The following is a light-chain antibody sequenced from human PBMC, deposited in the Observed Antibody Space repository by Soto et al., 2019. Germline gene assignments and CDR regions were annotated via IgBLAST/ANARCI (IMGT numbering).Light chain of an antibody. V-gene: IGKV4-1*01. CDR2: WAS. CDR1: QNLLYSSNNKNY. J-gene: IGKJ4*01. CDR3: QQYDRTPLT. Sequence: DIVMTQSPDSLAVSLGERATINCKSSQNLLYSSNNKNYLAWYQQKPGQPPKLLIYWASTRESGVPDRFSGSGSGTDFTLTISSLQAEDVAVYYCQQYDRTPLTFGGGTKVDIK.